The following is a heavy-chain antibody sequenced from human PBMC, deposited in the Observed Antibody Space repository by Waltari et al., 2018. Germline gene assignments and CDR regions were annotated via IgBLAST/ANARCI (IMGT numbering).Heavy chain of an antibody. CDR2: ITSSSSYT. CDR1: GFTCSDYY. D-gene: IGHD2-2*01. Sequence: QVQLVESGGGLVKPGGYLRLPCAAAGFTCSDYYMSWIRQARGEGLEWVSYITSSSSYTNYADSVKCRFTISRDNAKNSLYLQMNSLRAEYTAVYYCARSVVPAAESSYYGMDVWGQGTTVTVSS. CDR3: ARSVVPAAESSYYGMDV. J-gene: IGHJ6*02. V-gene: IGHV3-11*06.